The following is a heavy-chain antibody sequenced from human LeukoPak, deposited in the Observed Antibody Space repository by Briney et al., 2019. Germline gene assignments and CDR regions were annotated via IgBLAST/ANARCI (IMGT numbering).Heavy chain of an antibody. D-gene: IGHD3/OR15-3a*01. CDR3: AREFDF. CDR1: GFSFSTYE. J-gene: IGHJ4*02. V-gene: IGHV3-48*03. CDR2: TSSSGHMI. Sequence: GGSLRLSCAASGFSFSTYEMNWVRQAPGKGLEWISYTSSSGHMIYYADSVKGRFTISRDNAKNSLYLHMNNLKAEDTAIYYCAREFDFWGQGILVTVSS.